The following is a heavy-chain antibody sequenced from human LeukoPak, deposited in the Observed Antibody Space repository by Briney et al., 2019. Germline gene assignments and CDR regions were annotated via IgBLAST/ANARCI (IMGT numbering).Heavy chain of an antibody. CDR2: IYYSGST. CDR3: QSRFLEWLLDY. D-gene: IGHD3-3*01. J-gene: IGHJ4*02. Sequence: SETLSLTCTVSGGSISSSSYYWGWIRQPPGKGLEWIGSIYYSGSTYYNPSLKSRVTISVDTSKNQFSLRLSSVTAADTVMYYCQSRFLEWLLDYWGQGTLVSVSS. V-gene: IGHV4-39*01. CDR1: GGSISSSSYY.